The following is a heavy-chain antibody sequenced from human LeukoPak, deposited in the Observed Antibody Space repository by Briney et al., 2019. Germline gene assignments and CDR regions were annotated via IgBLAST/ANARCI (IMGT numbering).Heavy chain of an antibody. V-gene: IGHV4-34*01. Sequence: GSLRLSCAASGFTFSSYAMSWVRQPPGKGLEWIGEINHSGSTNYNPSLKSRVTISVDTSKNQFSLKLSSVTAADTAVYYCARGLYYYDSSGYFIVPYYYYMDVWGKGTTVTVSS. D-gene: IGHD3-22*01. CDR2: INHSGST. CDR3: ARGLYYYDSSGYFIVPYYYYMDV. CDR1: GFTFSSYA. J-gene: IGHJ6*03.